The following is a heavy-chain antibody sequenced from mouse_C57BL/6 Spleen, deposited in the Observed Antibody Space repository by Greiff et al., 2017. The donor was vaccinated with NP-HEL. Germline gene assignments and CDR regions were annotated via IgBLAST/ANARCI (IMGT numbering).Heavy chain of an antibody. J-gene: IGHJ3*01. Sequence: QVQLQQSGAELVRPGASVTLSCKASGYTFTDYEMHWVKQTPVHGLEWIGAIDPETGGTAYNQKFKGKAILTADKSSSTAYMELRSLTSEDSAVYYCTREEGLYDYLFAYWGQGTLVTVSA. D-gene: IGHD2-4*01. V-gene: IGHV1-15*01. CDR1: GYTFTDYE. CDR2: IDPETGGT. CDR3: TREEGLYDYLFAY.